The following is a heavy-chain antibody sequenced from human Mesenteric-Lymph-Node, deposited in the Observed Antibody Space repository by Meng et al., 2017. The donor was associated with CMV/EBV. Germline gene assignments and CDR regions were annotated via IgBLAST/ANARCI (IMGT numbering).Heavy chain of an antibody. CDR3: ARGSSYDILTGYFDY. Sequence: QGKLHQWGGGLLKPSGTPSATCAVYGGSFSGYYWNWIRQSPEKGLEWIGEINHSGSTTYNPSFTSRIIISVDTSTNQISLNMSSVTAADTAVYYCARGSSYDILTGYFDYWGQGALVTVSS. D-gene: IGHD3-9*01. V-gene: IGHV4-34*01. J-gene: IGHJ4*02. CDR1: GGSFSGYY. CDR2: INHSGST.